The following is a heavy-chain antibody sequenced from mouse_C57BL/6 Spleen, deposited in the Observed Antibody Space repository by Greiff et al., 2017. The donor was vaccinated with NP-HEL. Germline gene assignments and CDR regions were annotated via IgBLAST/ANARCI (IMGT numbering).Heavy chain of an antibody. CDR2: IDPENGDT. V-gene: IGHV14-4*01. D-gene: IGHD1-1*01. Sequence: EVQLQQSGAELVRPGASVKLSCTASGFNIKDDYMHWVKQRPEQGLEWIGWIDPENGDTEYASKFQGKATITADTSSNTAYLQLSSLTSEDTAVYYCTTYYGRRDWYFDVWGTGTTVTVSS. CDR3: TTYYGRRDWYFDV. J-gene: IGHJ1*03. CDR1: GFNIKDDY.